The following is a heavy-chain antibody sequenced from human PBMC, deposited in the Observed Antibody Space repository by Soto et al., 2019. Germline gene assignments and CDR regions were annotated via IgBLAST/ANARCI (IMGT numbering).Heavy chain of an antibody. CDR1: GFTVSGKKY. CDR3: ASWHLREHAYDI. J-gene: IGHJ3*02. Sequence: DVQLVESGGGLVKPGGSLRLSCAASGFTVSGKKYLAWVRQAPGKGLEWVSALYDVDGTYYADSVKGRFTTSADSSKTIVYLQMNGLRPDDTAVYYCASWHLREHAYDIWGQGTAVTVSS. CDR2: LYDVDGT. V-gene: IGHV3-66*01. D-gene: IGHD4-17*01.